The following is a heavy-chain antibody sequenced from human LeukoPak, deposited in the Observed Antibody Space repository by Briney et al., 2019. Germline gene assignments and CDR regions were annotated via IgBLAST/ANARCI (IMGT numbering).Heavy chain of an antibody. CDR2: IYYSGST. J-gene: IGHJ4*02. Sequence: SETLCPTCTVSGGSISSSSYYWGWIRQPPGKGLEWIGSIYYSGSTYYNPSLKSRVTISVDTSKNQFSLKLSSVTAADTAVYYCARENDYYDSSGYSGYYFDYWGQGTLVTVSS. CDR1: GGSISSSSYY. D-gene: IGHD3-22*01. CDR3: ARENDYYDSSGYSGYYFDY. V-gene: IGHV4-39*07.